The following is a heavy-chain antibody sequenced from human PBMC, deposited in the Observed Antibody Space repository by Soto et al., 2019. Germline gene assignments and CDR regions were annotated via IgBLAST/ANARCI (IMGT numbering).Heavy chain of an antibody. CDR3: AKAGSEMATITVYFDY. J-gene: IGHJ4*02. D-gene: IGHD5-12*01. Sequence: EVQLLESGGGLVQPGGSLRLSCAASGFTFSSYAMSWVRQAPGKGLEWVSAISGSGGSTYYADSVKGRFTISRDNSKNSLYLQMNSLRAEDTALYYCAKAGSEMATITVYFDYWGQGTLVTVSS. V-gene: IGHV3-23*01. CDR1: GFTFSSYA. CDR2: ISGSGGST.